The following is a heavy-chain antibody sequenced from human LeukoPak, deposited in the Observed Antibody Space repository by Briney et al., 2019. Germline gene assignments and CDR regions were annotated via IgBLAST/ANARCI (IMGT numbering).Heavy chain of an antibody. J-gene: IGHJ6*02. CDR2: IIPIFGTA. Sequence: SVKVPCKASGGTFSSYAISWVRQAPGQGLEWMGGIIPIFGTANYAQKFQGRVTITADESTSTAYMELSSLRSEDTAVYYCARDILIAVAGPYYYYGMDVWGQGTTVTVSS. CDR3: ARDILIAVAGPYYYYGMDV. V-gene: IGHV1-69*01. CDR1: GGTFSSYA. D-gene: IGHD6-19*01.